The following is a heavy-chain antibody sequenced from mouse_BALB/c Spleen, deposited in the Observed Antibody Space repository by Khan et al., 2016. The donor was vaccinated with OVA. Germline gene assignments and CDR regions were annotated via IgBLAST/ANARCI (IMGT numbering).Heavy chain of an antibody. Sequence: QIQLVQSGPELKKPGETVKISCKASGYTFTNYGMNWVKQAPGKGLKWMGWINTYTGEPTYTDDFKGRFAFSLETSASTAYLQINNLKTEDMATYFCARGASYWDFDVWGAGTTVTVSS. J-gene: IGHJ1*01. CDR3: ARGASYWDFDV. V-gene: IGHV9-1*02. CDR1: GYTFTNYG. CDR2: INTYTGEP.